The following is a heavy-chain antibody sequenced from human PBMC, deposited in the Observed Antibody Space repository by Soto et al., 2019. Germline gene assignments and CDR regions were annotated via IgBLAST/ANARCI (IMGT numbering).Heavy chain of an antibody. V-gene: IGHV1-3*01. CDR2: INAGNGNT. D-gene: IGHD6-19*01. CDR1: GYTFTGYA. CDR3: ARRIAVAGRSDIGWFDP. Sequence: ASVKVSCKASGYTFTGYAMHWVRQAPGQRLQWMGWINAGNGNTKYAQKFQGRVTITADTSASTAYLELRSLRSEDTAVYYCARRIAVAGRSDIGWFDPWGQGTLVTVSS. J-gene: IGHJ5*02.